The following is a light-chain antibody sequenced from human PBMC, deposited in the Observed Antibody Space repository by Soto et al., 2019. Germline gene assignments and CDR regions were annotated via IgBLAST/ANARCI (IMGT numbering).Light chain of an antibody. Sequence: DIQMTQSPSSLSASIGDRVTITCRASQSITGYLNWFQQKPGKAPTLLIYATSSLQSGVPSRFSGSGSGTDFTLTISSLQPEDFATYYCQQSYITPLTFGGGTKVDIK. CDR2: ATS. CDR3: QQSYITPLT. V-gene: IGKV1-39*01. J-gene: IGKJ4*01. CDR1: QSITGY.